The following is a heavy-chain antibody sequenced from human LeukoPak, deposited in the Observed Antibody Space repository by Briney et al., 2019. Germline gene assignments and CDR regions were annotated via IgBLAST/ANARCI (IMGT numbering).Heavy chain of an antibody. V-gene: IGHV4-31*03. D-gene: IGHD6-19*01. CDR3: ARGYSSGWSN. CDR2: IYYSGST. J-gene: IGHJ4*02. CDR1: GGSISSGGYY. Sequence: SETLSLTCTVSGGSISSGGYYWSWIRQHPGKGLEWIGYIYYSGSTYYNPSLKSRVTISVDTSKSQFSLKLSSVTAADTAVYYCARGYSSGWSNWGQGTLVTVSS.